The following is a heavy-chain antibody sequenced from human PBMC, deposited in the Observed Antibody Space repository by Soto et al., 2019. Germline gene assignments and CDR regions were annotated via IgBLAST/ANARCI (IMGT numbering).Heavy chain of an antibody. V-gene: IGHV4-31*03. CDR1: GGSISSGGYY. CDR3: ARDGGDDYGLDY. J-gene: IGHJ4*02. CDR2: IYYSGST. Sequence: QVQLQESGPGLVKPSQTLSLTCTVSGGSISSGGYYWSWIRQHPGKGLEWIGYIYYSGSTYYNPSLTSRVTISVDKSKSQFSLKLSSVTAADTAVYYCARDGGDDYGLDYWGQGTLVTVSS. D-gene: IGHD4-17*01.